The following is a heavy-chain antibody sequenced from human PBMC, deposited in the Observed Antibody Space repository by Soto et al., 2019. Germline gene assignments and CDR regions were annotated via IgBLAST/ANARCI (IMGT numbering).Heavy chain of an antibody. D-gene: IGHD6-13*01. CDR2: TYYRSKWYN. CDR3: ARGQQLVPIRQFLPH. V-gene: IGHV6-1*01. CDR1: GDSVSSNSAA. Sequence: SQTLSLTCAISGDSVSSNSAAWNCIRQSPSRGLEWLGGTYYRSKWYNDYAVSVKSRITINPDTSKNQFSLQLNSVTPEDTAVYYCARGQQLVPIRQFLPHWGQGTLVTVAS. J-gene: IGHJ1*01.